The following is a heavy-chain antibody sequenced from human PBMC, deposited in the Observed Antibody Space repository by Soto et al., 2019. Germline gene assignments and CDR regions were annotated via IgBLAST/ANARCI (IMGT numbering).Heavy chain of an antibody. CDR2: IYPGDSDT. V-gene: IGHV5-51*01. CDR3: ARSDYDFWSGYSFPDY. D-gene: IGHD3-3*01. J-gene: IGHJ4*02. Sequence: EVQLVQSGAEVKKPGESLKISCKGSGYSFTSYWIGWVRQMPGKGLEWMGIIYPGDSDTRYSPSFQGQVTISADKSISTAYLQWSSLKASDTAMYYCARSDYDFWSGYSFPDYWGQGTLVTVSS. CDR1: GYSFTSYW.